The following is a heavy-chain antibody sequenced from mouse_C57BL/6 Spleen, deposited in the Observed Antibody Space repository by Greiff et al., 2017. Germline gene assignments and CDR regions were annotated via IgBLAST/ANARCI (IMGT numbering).Heavy chain of an antibody. V-gene: IGHV1-47*01. CDR1: GYTFTTYP. D-gene: IGHD3-2*02. CDR2: FHPYNDDT. CDR3: ARRGQLRSAWFAY. Sequence: QVQLKESGAELVKPGASVKMSCKASGYTFTTYPIEWMKQNHGKSLEWIGNFHPYNDDTKYNEKFKGKATLTVEKSSSTVYLALSRLTSDDSAVYYCARRGQLRSAWFAYWGQGTLVTVSA. J-gene: IGHJ3*01.